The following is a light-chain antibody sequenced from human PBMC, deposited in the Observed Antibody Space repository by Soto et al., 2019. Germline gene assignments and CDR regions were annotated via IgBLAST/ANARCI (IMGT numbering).Light chain of an antibody. CDR1: QSVSSSY. CDR2: DAS. J-gene: IGKJ4*01. V-gene: IGKV3D-20*02. CDR3: QQRSNWPPT. Sequence: EILLTQSPGTLSLSPGERATLSCSASQSVSSSYLAWYQQKPGQAPRLLIYDASNRATGIPARFSGSGSGTDFTLTISSLEPEDFAVYYCQQRSNWPPTFGGGTKVDIK.